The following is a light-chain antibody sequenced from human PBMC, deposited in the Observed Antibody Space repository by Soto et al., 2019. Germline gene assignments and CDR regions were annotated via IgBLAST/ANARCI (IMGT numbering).Light chain of an antibody. J-gene: IGKJ4*01. CDR2: DAS. Sequence: EIVLTQSPATLSLSPGERATLSCRASQSVGYFLAWYQQKPGQAPRLLIHDASNRATGVPARFTGSGSGTDFTLTISSLEPEDFAVYYCQQRSNWPPSLSFGGGTRVEI. CDR3: QQRSNWPPSLS. V-gene: IGKV3-11*01. CDR1: QSVGYF.